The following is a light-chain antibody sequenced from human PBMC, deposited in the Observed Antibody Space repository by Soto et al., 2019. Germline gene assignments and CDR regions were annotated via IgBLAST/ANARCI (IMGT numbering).Light chain of an antibody. CDR1: QTVRSY. CDR2: GAS. Sequence: ENVLTQSPGTLSLSPGERAPLSCRASQTVRSYLTWYQQRPGQAPRLLIYGASKRATGIPDRFSGSGSGTDFTLTISRLEPEYFALYYCQQDGTSPIPFGQGTRLEIK. J-gene: IGKJ5*01. CDR3: QQDGTSPIP. V-gene: IGKV3-20*01.